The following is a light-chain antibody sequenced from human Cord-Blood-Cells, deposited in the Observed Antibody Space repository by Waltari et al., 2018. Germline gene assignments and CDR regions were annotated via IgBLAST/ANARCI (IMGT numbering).Light chain of an antibody. V-gene: IGKV1-5*01. CDR2: DAS. J-gene: IGKJ2*01. Sequence: DIQMTQSPSTLSASVGDRVTITCRASQSISSWCAWYQQKPGKAPKLLIYDASSLESGVPSRFSGSGSGTEFTLTISSLQPDDFATYYCQQYNSYSPYTFGQGTKLEIK. CDR3: QQYNSYSPYT. CDR1: QSISSW.